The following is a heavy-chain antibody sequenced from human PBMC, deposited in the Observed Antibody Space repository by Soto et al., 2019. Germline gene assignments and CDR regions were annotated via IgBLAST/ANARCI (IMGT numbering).Heavy chain of an antibody. V-gene: IGHV4-31*03. CDR1: GGSISSGGYY. CDR3: ARDKISIFGTGDYYYYGMDV. Sequence: SETLSLTCTVSGGSISSGGYYWSWIRQHPGKGLEWIGYIYYSGSTYYNPSLKSRVTISVDTSKNQFSLKLSSVTAADTAVYYCARDKISIFGTGDYYYYGMDVWGQGTTVTVSS. J-gene: IGHJ6*02. D-gene: IGHD3-3*01. CDR2: IYYSGST.